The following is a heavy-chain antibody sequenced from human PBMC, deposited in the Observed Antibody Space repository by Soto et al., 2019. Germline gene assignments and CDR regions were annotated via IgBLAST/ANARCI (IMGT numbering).Heavy chain of an antibody. CDR3: AASYGSGYRAFDY. D-gene: IGHD3-10*01. Sequence: QVQLVQSGTEVKKPGCSVKVSCKASGDTFSFYTINWVRQAPGLGLEWVGRINPIVSMSNYAQKFQGRVSMTADKSTSTAYMELRSLRSDDTAMYFCAASYGSGYRAFDYWGQGALVTVSS. J-gene: IGHJ4*02. V-gene: IGHV1-69*02. CDR2: INPIVSMS. CDR1: GDTFSFYT.